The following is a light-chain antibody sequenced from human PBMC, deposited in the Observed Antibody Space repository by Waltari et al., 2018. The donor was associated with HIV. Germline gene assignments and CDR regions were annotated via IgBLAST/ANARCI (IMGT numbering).Light chain of an antibody. J-gene: IGLJ3*02. Sequence: QSALTQPPSASGSPEQSLTISCTGTIGDVGGYDYVSWYQQPPGQAPKLLLNGISQRPSGVPARFSGSKSGNTASLTVAGLQAEDEADYHCMSYTGHNRWVFGGGTKLTVL. V-gene: IGLV2-8*01. CDR3: MSYTGHNRWV. CDR2: GIS. CDR1: IGDVGGYDY.